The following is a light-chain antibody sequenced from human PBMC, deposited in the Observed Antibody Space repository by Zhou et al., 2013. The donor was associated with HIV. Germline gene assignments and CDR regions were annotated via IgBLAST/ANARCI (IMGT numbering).Light chain of an antibody. CDR1: QSISDW. V-gene: IGKV1-5*01. J-gene: IGKJ5*01. Sequence: DIQMTQSPSTLSASIGDRVIITCRASQSISDWLAWYQQKPGKAPKVLIYDASNLETGVPSRFSGSGYGTEFTLTISSLQPDDFATYYCQQYNSYSPTFGQGT. CDR2: DAS. CDR3: QQYNSYSPT.